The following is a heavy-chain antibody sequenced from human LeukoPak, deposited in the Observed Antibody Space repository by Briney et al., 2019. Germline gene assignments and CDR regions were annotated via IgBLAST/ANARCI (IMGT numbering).Heavy chain of an antibody. J-gene: IGHJ3*02. Sequence: GGSLRLSCAASGFTFNNYGMHWVRQAPGKGLEWLAFIRYDGSNTYYADSVKGRFTVSRDDSKNSLYLQMNSLRAEDTAVYYCARVKPRGDWDAFDIWGQGTMVTVSS. CDR3: ARVKPRGDWDAFDI. CDR2: IRYDGSNT. V-gene: IGHV3-30*02. CDR1: GFTFNNYG. D-gene: IGHD2-21*02.